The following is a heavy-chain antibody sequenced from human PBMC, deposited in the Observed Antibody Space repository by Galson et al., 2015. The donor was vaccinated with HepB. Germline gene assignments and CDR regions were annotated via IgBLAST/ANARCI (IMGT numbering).Heavy chain of an antibody. D-gene: IGHD2-15*01. V-gene: IGHV1-69*13. CDR2: ITPIFGRA. CDR1: GGTFSRYA. Sequence: SVKVSCKASGGTFSRYAINWVRQAPGQGLEWMGGITPIFGRANYAQKFQDRVTITADESTSTAYMELSSLRSEDTAVYYCGRVKRGYCSGSSCYSHIYYYYYGMDVWGQGTTVTVSS. CDR3: GRVKRGYCSGSSCYSHIYYYYYGMDV. J-gene: IGHJ6*02.